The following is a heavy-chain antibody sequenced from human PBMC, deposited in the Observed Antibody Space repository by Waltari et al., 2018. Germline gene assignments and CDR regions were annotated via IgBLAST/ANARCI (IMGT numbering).Heavy chain of an antibody. J-gene: IGHJ5*02. CDR3: ARLLTVVVPAALFDP. Sequence: QLQLQESGPGLVKPSETLSLTCTVPGGSISSSSYYWGWIRQPPGKGLEWIGSINYSGTTSSPPSLKSRVTLSVDTSKNQFSLKLSSVTAADTAVYYCARLLTVVVPAALFDPWGQGTLVTVSS. D-gene: IGHD2-2*01. CDR1: GGSISSSSYY. CDR2: INYSGTT. V-gene: IGHV4-39*01.